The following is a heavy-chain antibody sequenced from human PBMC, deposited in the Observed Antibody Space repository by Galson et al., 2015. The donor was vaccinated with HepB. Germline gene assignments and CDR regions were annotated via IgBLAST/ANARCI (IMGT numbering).Heavy chain of an antibody. V-gene: IGHV4-61*01. J-gene: IGHJ5*02. Sequence: TLSLTCTVSGGSVSSGSYYWGWIRQPPGKGLEWIGYIYYSGSTTYNPSLKSRVTISVDTSKNQLSLKLTSVTAADTAVYYCAAWLVVPAAIGNWFDPWGQGTLVTVSS. CDR2: IYYSGST. CDR3: AAWLVVPAAIGNWFDP. CDR1: GGSVSSGSYY. D-gene: IGHD2-2*01.